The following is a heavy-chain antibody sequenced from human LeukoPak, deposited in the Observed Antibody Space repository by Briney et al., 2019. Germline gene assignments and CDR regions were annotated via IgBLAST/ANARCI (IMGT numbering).Heavy chain of an antibody. Sequence: SETLSLTCTVSGGSISSYYWSWIRQPPGKGLEWIGYIYYSGSTNYNPSLKSRVTISVDTSKNQFSLKLSSVTAADTAVYYCARDSPGVVRGYLDYWGQGTLVTVSS. CDR3: ARDSPGVVRGYLDY. D-gene: IGHD2-15*01. CDR1: GGSISSYY. CDR2: IYYSGST. V-gene: IGHV4-59*13. J-gene: IGHJ4*02.